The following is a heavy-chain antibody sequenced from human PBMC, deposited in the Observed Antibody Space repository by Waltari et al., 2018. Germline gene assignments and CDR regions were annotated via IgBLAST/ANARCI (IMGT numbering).Heavy chain of an antibody. CDR1: GYSISSGYG. J-gene: IGHJ4*03. D-gene: IGHD3-22*01. CDR3: ARGSGSGYYGLDS. V-gene: IGHV4-38-2*01. CDR2: IYGGSGST. Sequence: QVQLQESGQGLVKPSETLSLTCAVSGYSISSGYGWGWIRQPPGKGLEWIGQIYGGSGSTYYNPSLKSRVTVSKDTSKNQFSLKLSSVTAADTAVYYCARGSGSGYYGLDSWGQGVVVTVSS.